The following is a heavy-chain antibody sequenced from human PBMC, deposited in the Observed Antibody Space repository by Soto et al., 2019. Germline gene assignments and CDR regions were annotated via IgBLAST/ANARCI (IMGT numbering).Heavy chain of an antibody. CDR2: ISGSGGST. Sequence: EVQLLESGGGLVQPGGSLRLSCAASGFTFSSYALNWVRQAPGKGLEWVSAISGSGGSTYYADSVKGRFTISRDNSKNTLYLQMNSLRAEDTAVYYCARAPISYDSSGYPFDYWGQGTLVTVSS. CDR3: ARAPISYDSSGYPFDY. CDR1: GFTFSSYA. J-gene: IGHJ4*02. V-gene: IGHV3-23*01. D-gene: IGHD3-22*01.